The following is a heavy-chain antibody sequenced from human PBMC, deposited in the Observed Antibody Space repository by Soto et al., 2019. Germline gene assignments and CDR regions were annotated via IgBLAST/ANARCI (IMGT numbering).Heavy chain of an antibody. CDR3: AKPTNLRGYSYDGGQGDAMDV. J-gene: IGHJ6*02. Sequence: QLQLQESGPGLVKPSETLSLTCTVSGGSMRSSSYYWGWIRQPPGKGLEWIGSIFYSGSTYYNPSLKSRVTISVDTSKNQFSLKLSSVTAADTAVYYCAKPTNLRGYSYDGGQGDAMDVWGQGTTVTVSS. D-gene: IGHD5-18*01. CDR1: GGSMRSSSYY. CDR2: IFYSGST. V-gene: IGHV4-39*01.